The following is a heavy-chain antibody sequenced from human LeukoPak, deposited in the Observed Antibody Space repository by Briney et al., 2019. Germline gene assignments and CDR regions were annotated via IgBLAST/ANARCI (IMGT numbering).Heavy chain of an antibody. J-gene: IGHJ1*01. CDR2: INPNSGGT. CDR1: GYTFTGYY. V-gene: IGHV1-2*02. D-gene: IGHD2-2*01. Sequence: GASVKVSCEASGYTFTGYYMHCVRQAPGQGLEWMGWINPNSGGTNYAQKFQGRVTMTRDTSISTAYMELSRLRSDDTAVYYCATRYCSSTSCYAEYFQHWGQGTLVTVSS. CDR3: ATRYCSSTSCYAEYFQH.